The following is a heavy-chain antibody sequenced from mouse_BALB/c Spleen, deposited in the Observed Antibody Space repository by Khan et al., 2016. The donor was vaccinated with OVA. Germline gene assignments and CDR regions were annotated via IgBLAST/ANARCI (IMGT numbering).Heavy chain of an antibody. J-gene: IGHJ3*01. D-gene: IGHD4-1*01. V-gene: IGHV5-6*01. CDR3: AIHLTGSFAY. CDR2: INSDGYYT. CDR1: GFTFSTYG. Sequence: EVKLLESGGDLMKPGGSLKLSCAASGFTFSTYGMSWVRQTPDKRLEWVATINSDGYYTYYPDSVQGRFTISRNNAKNTLYLQMSSLKSEDTSMYYCAIHLTGSFAYWGQGTLVTVSA.